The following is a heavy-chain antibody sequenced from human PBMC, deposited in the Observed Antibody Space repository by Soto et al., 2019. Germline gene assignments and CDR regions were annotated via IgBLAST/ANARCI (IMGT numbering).Heavy chain of an antibody. D-gene: IGHD6-13*01. Sequence: SETLSLTCTVSGGSISSGGYYWSWIRQHPGKGLEWIGYIYYSGSTYYNPSLKSRVTISVDTSKNQFSLKLSSVTAADTAVYYCAREGIAAAGREDWGQGTLVTVSS. CDR1: GGSISSGGYY. CDR3: AREGIAAAGRED. J-gene: IGHJ4*02. CDR2: IYYSGST. V-gene: IGHV4-31*03.